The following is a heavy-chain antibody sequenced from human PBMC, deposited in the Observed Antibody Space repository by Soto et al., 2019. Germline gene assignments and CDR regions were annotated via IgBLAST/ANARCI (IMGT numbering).Heavy chain of an antibody. CDR2: ISAYSGNT. V-gene: IGHV1-18*01. CDR3: ARDRCGGDCYRGALDP. CDR1: GYTFTSYG. Sequence: QVQLVQSGAEVKKPGASVKVSCKASGYTFTSYGISWVRQAPGQGLEWMGWISAYSGNTNYAQKLQGRVTMTTDTSTSTAYMEVRSLRSDDTAVYYCARDRCGGDCYRGALDPWGQGTLVTVSS. J-gene: IGHJ5*02. D-gene: IGHD2-21*02.